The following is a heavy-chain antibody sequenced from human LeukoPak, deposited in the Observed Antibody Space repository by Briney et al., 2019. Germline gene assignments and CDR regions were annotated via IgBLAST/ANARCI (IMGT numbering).Heavy chain of an antibody. CDR1: GFTFSASA. V-gene: IGHV3-73*01. CDR3: ARDSSSEGPLDY. D-gene: IGHD6-6*01. CDR2: IRSKANNYAT. Sequence: GGSLKLSCAASGFTFSASAVHWVRQASGKGLEWIGRIRSKANNYATAYAGSLKGRFTVSRDDSKNTAYLQMNSLKTEDSAVYFCARDSSSEGPLDYWGQGTLVTVSS. J-gene: IGHJ4*02.